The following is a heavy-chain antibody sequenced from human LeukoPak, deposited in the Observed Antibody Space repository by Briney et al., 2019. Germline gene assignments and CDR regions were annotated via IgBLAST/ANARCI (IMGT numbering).Heavy chain of an antibody. D-gene: IGHD1-7*01. CDR2: VWYDGSNK. CDR3: ARGSLYNWNYGGVYYYYGMDV. J-gene: IGHJ6*02. CDR1: GFTLSSYG. Sequence: GGSLRLSCAASGFTLSSYGMHWVRQAPGKGLEWVAVVWYDGSNKYYADSVKGRFTISRDNSKNTLYLQMNSLRAEDTAVYYCARGSLYNWNYGGVYYYYGMDVWGQGTTVTVSS. V-gene: IGHV3-33*01.